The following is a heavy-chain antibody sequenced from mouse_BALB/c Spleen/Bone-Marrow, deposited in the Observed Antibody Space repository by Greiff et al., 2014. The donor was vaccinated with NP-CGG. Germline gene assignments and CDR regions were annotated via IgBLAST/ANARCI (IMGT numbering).Heavy chain of an antibody. CDR1: GFNIKDTY. Sequence: EVQVVESGAELVKPGASVKLSCTASGFNIKDTYMHWVKQRPEQGLEWIGRIDPANGNTKYDPKFQGKATITADTSSNTAYLQLSSPTSEDTAVYYCARWEYYAMDYWGQGTSVTVSS. CDR2: IDPANGNT. CDR3: ARWEYYAMDY. D-gene: IGHD4-1*01. V-gene: IGHV14-3*02. J-gene: IGHJ4*01.